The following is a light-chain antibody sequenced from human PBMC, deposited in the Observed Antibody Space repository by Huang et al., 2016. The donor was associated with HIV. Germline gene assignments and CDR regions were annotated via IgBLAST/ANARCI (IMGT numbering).Light chain of an antibody. V-gene: IGKV1-5*03. CDR1: QSIGPW. CDR3: QQYDKYST. Sequence: DIQMTQSPSTLSASVGDRVTMTCRASQSIGPWLAWYQQRPGKAPTLLIDKESHLRSGGPSRFSGSGSGTEFTLTINSLQADDFATYYCQQYDKYSTFGQGTKVDIK. CDR2: KES. J-gene: IGKJ1*01.